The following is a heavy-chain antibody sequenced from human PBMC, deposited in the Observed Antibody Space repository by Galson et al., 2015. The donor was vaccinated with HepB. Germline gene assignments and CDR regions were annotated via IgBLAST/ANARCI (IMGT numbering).Heavy chain of an antibody. CDR3: ASTLLENYFSGAFEI. CDR1: GFTVSSFG. CDR2: ISYDGSNR. J-gene: IGHJ3*02. D-gene: IGHD1-1*01. V-gene: IGHV3-30*04. Sequence: SLRLSCAASGFTVSSFGMHWVCQAPGKGLEGVAVISYDGSNRYYADSVKGRFTISRDNSKNTLYLQMNSLRAEDTAVYYCASTLLENYFSGAFEIWGQGTMVTVSS.